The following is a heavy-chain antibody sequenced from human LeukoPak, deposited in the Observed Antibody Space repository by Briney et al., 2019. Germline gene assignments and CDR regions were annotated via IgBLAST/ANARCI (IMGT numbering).Heavy chain of an antibody. CDR2: FDPEDGET. V-gene: IGHV1-24*01. CDR1: GYTLTELS. Sequence: ASVKVSCTVSGYTLTELSMHWVRQAPGKGLEWMGGFDPEDGETIYAQKFQGRVTMTEDTSTDTAYMELSSLRSEDTAVYYCATSVVLTPPFDYWGQGTLATVSS. J-gene: IGHJ4*02. D-gene: IGHD2-8*01. CDR3: ATSVVLTPPFDY.